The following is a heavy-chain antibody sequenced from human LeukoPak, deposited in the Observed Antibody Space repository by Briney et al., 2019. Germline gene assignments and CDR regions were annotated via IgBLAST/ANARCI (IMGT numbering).Heavy chain of an antibody. V-gene: IGHV1-2*02. CDR1: GYTFTAYY. Sequence: ASVKVSCKASGYTFTAYYVHWVRQAPGQGLEWMGWINPNSGGTNYAQKLQGRVTMTRDTSITTAYMELIRLTSDDTAVYYCARSGDFWSGHRYFDYWGQGTLVTVSS. CDR3: ARSGDFWSGHRYFDY. J-gene: IGHJ4*02. CDR2: INPNSGGT. D-gene: IGHD3-3*01.